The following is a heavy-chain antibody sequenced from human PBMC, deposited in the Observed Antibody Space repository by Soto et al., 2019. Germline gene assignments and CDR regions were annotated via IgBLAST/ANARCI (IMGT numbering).Heavy chain of an antibody. D-gene: IGHD3-16*01. CDR3: APKGGGDRILDY. CDR2: IYWDDAK. CDR1: GLSLSTSGVG. V-gene: IGHV2-5*02. Sequence: QITLKESGPTLVKPTQTLTLTCTFSGLSLSTSGVGVGWIRQPPGKALEWVALIYWDDAKEYSPSLKSRLTNPKDTSKNQVALTMTNKDPVDTATYYCAPKGGGDRILDYWGQGTLVTVSS. J-gene: IGHJ4*02.